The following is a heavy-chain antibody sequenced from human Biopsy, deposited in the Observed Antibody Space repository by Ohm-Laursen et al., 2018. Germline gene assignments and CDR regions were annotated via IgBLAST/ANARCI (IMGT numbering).Heavy chain of an antibody. Sequence: SVKVSCKASGYSFTSYYMHWVRQAPGQGLEWMGMINPSGSTTSYPQIFQGRVTMTRDTSKSTAYMELSSLRSADTAVYFCARNTGWYGDLYYFDYWGQGTLVTVSS. D-gene: IGHD6-19*01. V-gene: IGHV1-46*01. CDR1: GYSFTSYY. J-gene: IGHJ4*02. CDR3: ARNTGWYGDLYYFDY. CDR2: INPSGSTT.